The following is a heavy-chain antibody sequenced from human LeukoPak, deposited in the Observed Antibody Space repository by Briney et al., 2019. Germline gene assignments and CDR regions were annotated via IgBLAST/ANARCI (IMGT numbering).Heavy chain of an antibody. CDR1: GFTFSSYG. V-gene: IGHV3-30*03. CDR2: ISYDGSNK. J-gene: IGHJ5*02. Sequence: PGGSLRLSCAASGFTFSSYGMHWVRQAPGKGLEWVAVISYDGSNKYYADSVKGRFTISRDNSKNTLYLQMNSLRAADTAVYYCARGDGGSSRWFDPWGQGTLVTVSS. CDR3: ARGDGGSSRWFDP. D-gene: IGHD6-6*01.